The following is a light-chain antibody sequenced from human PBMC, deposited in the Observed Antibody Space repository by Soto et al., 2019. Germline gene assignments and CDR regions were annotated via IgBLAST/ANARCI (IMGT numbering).Light chain of an antibody. J-gene: IGKJ1*01. CDR1: QSVSSY. CDR2: GAS. CDR3: QHYNSYSEA. V-gene: IGKV3-15*01. Sequence: EIVLTQSPAALSLSPGERATGSWRASQSVSSYLAWYQQKPGQAPRLLIYGASTRATGIPARFSGSGSGTEFTLTISSLQPDDFATYYCQHYNSYSEAFGQGTKVDIK.